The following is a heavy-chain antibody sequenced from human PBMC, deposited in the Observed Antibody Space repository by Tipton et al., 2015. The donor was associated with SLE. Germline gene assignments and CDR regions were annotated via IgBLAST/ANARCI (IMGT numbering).Heavy chain of an antibody. CDR3: AGRGSWWYFDL. CDR1: GGSMNNGRYY. D-gene: IGHD1-26*01. V-gene: IGHV4-39*07. Sequence: TLSLTCSVSGGSMNNGRYYWGWIRQPPGKGLEWIGIGHYSGATYKHSSRKNRITISVDTSKNQCSLKLSSVTAADTAVYYWAGRGSWWYFDLWGRGTLVTVYS. J-gene: IGHJ2*01. CDR2: GHYSGAT.